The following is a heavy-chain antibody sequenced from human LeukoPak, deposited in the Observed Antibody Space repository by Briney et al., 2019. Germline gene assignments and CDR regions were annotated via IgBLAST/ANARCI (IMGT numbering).Heavy chain of an antibody. CDR1: GFTFSSYS. D-gene: IGHD4-23*01. CDR3: ARADGGNFGGFDY. V-gene: IGHV3-48*01. J-gene: IGHJ4*02. CDR2: ISSSSSTI. Sequence: GGSLRLSCAASGFTFSSYSMNWVRQAPGKGLEWVSYISSSSSTIYYVDSVKGRFTISRDNAKNSLYLQMNSLRAEDTAVYYCARADGGNFGGFDYWGQGTLVTVSS.